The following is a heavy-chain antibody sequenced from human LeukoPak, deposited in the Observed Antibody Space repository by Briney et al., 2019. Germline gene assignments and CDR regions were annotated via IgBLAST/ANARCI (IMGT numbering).Heavy chain of an antibody. D-gene: IGHD3-22*01. J-gene: IGHJ6*02. CDR1: GFTVSSNY. V-gene: IGHV3-66*01. CDR2: IYSGGST. Sequence: GGSLRLSCAASGFTVSSNYMSWVRQAPGKGLEWVSVIYSGGSTYYADSVKGRFTISRDNSKNTLYLQMNSLRAEDTAVYYRASPYYYDSSGYRALYYYYGMDVWGQGTTVTVS. CDR3: ASPYYYDSSGYRALYYYYGMDV.